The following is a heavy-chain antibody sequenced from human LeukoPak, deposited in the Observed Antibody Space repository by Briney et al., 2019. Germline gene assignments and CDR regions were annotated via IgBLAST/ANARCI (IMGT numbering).Heavy chain of an antibody. D-gene: IGHD1-26*01. CDR2: INKDGRTI. CDR3: ARTGSGNYLLDY. CDR1: GFTFSSYW. V-gene: IGHV3-74*03. J-gene: IGHJ4*02. Sequence: PGGSLRLSCAASGFTFSSYWMHWVRQAPGKGLVWVSRINKDGRTITYADSVKGRFAVSRDNAKNTLYLQMNSLRAEDTAVYYCARTGSGNYLLDYWGQGTLVTVSS.